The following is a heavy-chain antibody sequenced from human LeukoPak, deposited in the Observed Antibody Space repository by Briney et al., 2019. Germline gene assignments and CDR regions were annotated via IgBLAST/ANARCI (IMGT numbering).Heavy chain of an antibody. CDR1: GGSFSTYY. CDR3: ARFPCSGDSCYSGIRAFDI. Sequence: PSETLSLTCAVYGGSFSTYYWNWIRQSPGKGLEWIGEINHSGSTNSNPSLKSRVTILIDTSENQFSLKLSSVTAADTAVYYCARFPCSGDSCYSGIRAFDIWGQGTMVIVSS. V-gene: IGHV4-34*01. CDR2: INHSGST. J-gene: IGHJ3*02. D-gene: IGHD2-15*01.